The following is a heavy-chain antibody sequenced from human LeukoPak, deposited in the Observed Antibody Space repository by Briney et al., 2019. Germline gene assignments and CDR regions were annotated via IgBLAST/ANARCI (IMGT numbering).Heavy chain of an antibody. CDR1: GFTFSSYA. CDR3: AKDHQYGYFDY. V-gene: IGHV3-23*01. D-gene: IGHD2-2*01. Sequence: GGSLRLSCAASGFTFSSYAMSWVRQAPGKGLEWVSTTSGSGGSAYYADSVKGRFTISRDNSKNTLYLQMNSLRAEDTAVYYCAKDHQYGYFDYWGQGTLVTVSS. CDR2: TSGSGGSA. J-gene: IGHJ4*02.